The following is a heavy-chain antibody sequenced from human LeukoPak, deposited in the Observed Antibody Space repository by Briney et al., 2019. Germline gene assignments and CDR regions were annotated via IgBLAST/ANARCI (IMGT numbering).Heavy chain of an antibody. Sequence: GGSLRLSCAASGFTFSSYGMHWVRQAPGKGLEWVAVIWYDGSNKYYADSVKGRFTISRDNSKNTLYLQMNSLRAEDTAVYYCARDSRIAAAGVFDYWGQGTLVTVSS. D-gene: IGHD6-13*01. J-gene: IGHJ4*02. V-gene: IGHV3-33*01. CDR2: IWYDGSNK. CDR3: ARDSRIAAAGVFDY. CDR1: GFTFSSYG.